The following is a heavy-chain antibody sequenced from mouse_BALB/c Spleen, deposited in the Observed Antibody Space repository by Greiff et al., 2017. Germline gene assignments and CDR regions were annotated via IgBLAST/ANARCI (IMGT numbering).Heavy chain of an antibody. J-gene: IGHJ3*01. CDR2: ISSGGSYT. V-gene: IGHV5-6*01. CDR3: ARHDSSGYWFAY. CDR1: GFTFSSYG. Sequence: EVQRVESGGDLVKPGGSLKLSCAASGFTFSSYGMSWVRQTPDKRLEWVATISSGGSYTYYPDSVKGRFTISRDNAKNTLYLQMSSLKSEDTAMYYCARHDSSGYWFAYWGQGTLVTVSA. D-gene: IGHD3-2*01.